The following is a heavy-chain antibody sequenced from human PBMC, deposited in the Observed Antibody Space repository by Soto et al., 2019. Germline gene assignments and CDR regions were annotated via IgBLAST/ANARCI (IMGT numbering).Heavy chain of an antibody. CDR2: IIPIFGTA. Sequence: ASVKVSCKASGGTFSSYAISWVRQAPGQGLEWMGGIIPIFGTANYAQKFQGRVTITADESTSTAYMELSSLRSEDTAVYYCARDISPSVTPDYYYGMDVWGQGTTVTVS. D-gene: IGHD4-17*01. J-gene: IGHJ6*02. CDR1: GGTFSSYA. CDR3: ARDISPSVTPDYYYGMDV. V-gene: IGHV1-69*13.